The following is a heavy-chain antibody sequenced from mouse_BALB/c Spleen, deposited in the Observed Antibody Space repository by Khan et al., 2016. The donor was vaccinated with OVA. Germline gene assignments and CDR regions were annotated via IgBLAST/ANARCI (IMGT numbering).Heavy chain of an antibody. CDR1: GYSITSGYS. Sequence: VQLKQSGPDLVKPSQSLSLTCTVTGYSITSGYSWHWIRQFPGNKLEWMGYIHYSGSTNYNPSLKSRISITRDTSKNQFFLQLNSVTTEDTATXCCARSCTAVVAYWYFDVGGAGTAVTVSS. V-gene: IGHV3-1*02. D-gene: IGHD1-1*01. J-gene: IGHJ1*01. CDR3: ARSCTAVVAYWYFDV. CDR2: IHYSGST.